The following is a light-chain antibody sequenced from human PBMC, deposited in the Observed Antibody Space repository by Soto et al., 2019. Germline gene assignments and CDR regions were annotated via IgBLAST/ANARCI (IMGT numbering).Light chain of an antibody. CDR3: QQYDNWWT. CDR1: QSADST. CDR2: GAS. Sequence: DIVLTQSPGTLPLSPGESATLSCRASQSADSTYITWYQQKPGQAPRLLIYGASTRATGIPARFSGSGSGTEFTLTISSLHSEDFGVDYCQQYDNWWTFGQGTKVDIK. J-gene: IGKJ1*01. V-gene: IGKV3-15*01.